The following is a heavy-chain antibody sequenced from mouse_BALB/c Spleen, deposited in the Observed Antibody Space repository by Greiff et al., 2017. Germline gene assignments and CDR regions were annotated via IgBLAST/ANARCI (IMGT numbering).Heavy chain of an antibody. Sequence: EVQLQQSGPELVKPGASVKIPCKASGYTFTDYNMDWVKQSHGKSLEWIGDINPNNGGTIYNQKFKGKATLTVDKSSSTAYMELRSLTSEDTAVYYCASELIGRFAYWGQGTLVTVSA. CDR2: INPNNGGT. V-gene: IGHV1-18*01. J-gene: IGHJ3*01. D-gene: IGHD3-1*01. CDR1: GYTFTDYN. CDR3: ASELIGRFAY.